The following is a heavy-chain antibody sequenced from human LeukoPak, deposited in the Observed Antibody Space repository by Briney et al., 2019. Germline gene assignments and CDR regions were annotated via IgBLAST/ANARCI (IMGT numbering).Heavy chain of an antibody. CDR2: IKQEGSEK. D-gene: IGHD3-9*01. V-gene: IGHV3-7*01. CDR3: ARGASKLRYFDWLFCLDY. CDR1: GFTFSSYW. J-gene: IGHJ4*02. Sequence: PGGSLRLSCAASGFTFSSYWMSWVRQAPGKGLEWVANIKQEGSEKYYVDSVKGRFTISRDNAKNSLYLQMNSLRAEDTAVYYCARGASKLRYFDWLFCLDYWGQETLVTVSS.